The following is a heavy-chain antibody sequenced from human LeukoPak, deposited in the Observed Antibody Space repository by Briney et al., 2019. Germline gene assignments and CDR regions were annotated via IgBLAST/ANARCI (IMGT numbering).Heavy chain of an antibody. CDR3: ARGPGYCSGGSCYVFGVDP. D-gene: IGHD2-15*01. CDR1: GYTFTSYY. CDR2: INPGGGTT. J-gene: IGHJ5*02. Sequence: ASVKVSCKASGYTFTSYYIHWVRQAPGQGLEWLGIINPGGGTTSYAQKFQGRVTMTRDTSTSTVYMELSRLRSDDTAVYYCARGPGYCSGGSCYVFGVDPWGQGTLVTVSS. V-gene: IGHV1-46*01.